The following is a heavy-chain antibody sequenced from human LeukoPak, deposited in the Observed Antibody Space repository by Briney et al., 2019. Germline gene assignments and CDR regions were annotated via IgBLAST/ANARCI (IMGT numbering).Heavy chain of an antibody. CDR3: ARRSPSMITSGGIVGHFDY. D-gene: IGHD3-16*02. V-gene: IGHV3-66*04. CDR1: GFTVSSNY. J-gene: IGHJ4*02. CDR2: IYSGGST. Sequence: GGSLRLSCAASGFTVSSNYMSWVRQAPGKGLEWVSVIYSGGSTYYADSVKGRFTISRDNSKNTLYLQMNSLRAEDTAVYYCARRSPSMITSGGIVGHFDYGGPGSLVTVSS.